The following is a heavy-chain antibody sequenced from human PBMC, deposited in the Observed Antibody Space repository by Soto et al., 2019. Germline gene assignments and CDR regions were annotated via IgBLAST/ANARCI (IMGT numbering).Heavy chain of an antibody. D-gene: IGHD6-19*01. Sequence: GGSLRLSCAASGFTFSSYSMNWVRQAPGKGLEWVSYISSSSSTIYYADSVKGRFTISRDNAKNSLYLQMNSLRDEDTAVYYCARDEGQQWMVMSFDYWGQGTLVTVSS. J-gene: IGHJ4*02. CDR2: ISSSSSTI. CDR1: GFTFSSYS. CDR3: ARDEGQQWMVMSFDY. V-gene: IGHV3-48*02.